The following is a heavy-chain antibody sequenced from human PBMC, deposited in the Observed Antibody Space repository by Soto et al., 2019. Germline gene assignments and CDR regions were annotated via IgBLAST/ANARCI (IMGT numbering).Heavy chain of an antibody. Sequence: GESLKISCKGSEFSFTTYWIAWVRQMPGEGLKWMGIIYPGDSRTTYSPSFQGQVTISADKSISTAYLQWSSLKASDTAMYYCARHAHTGYSSSWSLSYYGMDVWGQGTTVTVSS. D-gene: IGHD6-13*01. J-gene: IGHJ6*02. CDR2: IYPGDSRT. CDR1: EFSFTTYW. V-gene: IGHV5-51*01. CDR3: ARHAHTGYSSSWSLSYYGMDV.